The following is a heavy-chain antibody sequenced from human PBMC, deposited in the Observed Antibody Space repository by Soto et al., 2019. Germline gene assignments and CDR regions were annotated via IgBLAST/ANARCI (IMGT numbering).Heavy chain of an antibody. Sequence: SGPTLVNPTQTLTLTCTFSGFSLSTSGVGVGWIRQPPGKALEWLALIYWDDDKRYSPSLKSRLTITKDTSKNQVVLTMTNMDPVDTATYYCAHRPYYYDSSGSTAFDYWGQGTLVTVSS. CDR2: IYWDDDK. CDR3: AHRPYYYDSSGSTAFDY. V-gene: IGHV2-5*02. CDR1: GFSLSTSGVG. J-gene: IGHJ4*02. D-gene: IGHD3-22*01.